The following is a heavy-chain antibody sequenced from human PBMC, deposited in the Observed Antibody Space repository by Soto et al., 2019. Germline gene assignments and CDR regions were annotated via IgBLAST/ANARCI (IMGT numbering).Heavy chain of an antibody. CDR1: GFTFSTSA. CDR2: ISGSGGTT. V-gene: IGHV3-23*01. Sequence: EVQLLESGGGLVQPGGSPRLSCAASGFTFSTSAMSWVRQAPGQGLEWVSGISGSGGTTYYADSVKGRFTISRDNSKNTLYLQMTSLRAEDTAVYYCAKRDLYYWGQGTLATVSS. CDR3: AKRDLYY. J-gene: IGHJ4*02.